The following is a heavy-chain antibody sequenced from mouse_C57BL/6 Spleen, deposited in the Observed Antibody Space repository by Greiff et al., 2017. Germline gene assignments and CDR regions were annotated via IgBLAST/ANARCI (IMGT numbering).Heavy chain of an antibody. Sequence: EVKVVESGGGLVKPGGSLKLSCAASGFTFSSYAMSWVRQTPEKRLEWVATISDGGSYTYYPDNVQGRFTISRDNAKNNLYLQMSHLKSEDTAMYYCARDYGSSHSYYFDYWGQGTTLTVSS. D-gene: IGHD1-1*01. V-gene: IGHV5-4*01. CDR3: ARDYGSSHSYYFDY. CDR2: ISDGGSYT. CDR1: GFTFSSYA. J-gene: IGHJ2*01.